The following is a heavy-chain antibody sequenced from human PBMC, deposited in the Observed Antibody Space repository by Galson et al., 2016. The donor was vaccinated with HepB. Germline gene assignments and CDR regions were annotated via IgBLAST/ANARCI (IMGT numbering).Heavy chain of an antibody. Sequence: PALVKPTQTLTLTCTFSGISLSTTGMRVSWIRQPPGKALEWLARIHWDDDKFYSTSLKTRLTISKDTSKNQVVLTMTNMDPVDTATYYCARHRFYSYGLDYWGQGTLVTVSS. CDR3: ARHRFYSYGLDY. V-gene: IGHV2-70D*14. CDR2: IHWDDDK. D-gene: IGHD5-18*01. J-gene: IGHJ4*02. CDR1: GISLSTTGMR.